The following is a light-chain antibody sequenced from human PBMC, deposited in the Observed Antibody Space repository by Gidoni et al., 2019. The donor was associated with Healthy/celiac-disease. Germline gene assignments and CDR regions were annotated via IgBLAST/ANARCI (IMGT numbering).Light chain of an antibody. CDR3: QQYGGSPKYT. V-gene: IGKV3-20*01. Sequence: ELALTQSPGTLSLSPGERATLSCRASQSVSSSYLAWYQQKPGQAPRLLIYGASSRSTGIPDRCSGSRAGTDFTLTISRLEPEDFTVYYCQQYGGSPKYTFGQGTKLEIK. CDR2: GAS. CDR1: QSVSSSY. J-gene: IGKJ2*01.